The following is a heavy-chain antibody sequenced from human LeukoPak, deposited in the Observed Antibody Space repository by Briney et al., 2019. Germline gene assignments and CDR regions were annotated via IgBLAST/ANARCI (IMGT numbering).Heavy chain of an antibody. V-gene: IGHV3-53*01. CDR2: IYSGGNT. CDR3: AGANNGVDAFHF. J-gene: IGHJ3*01. D-gene: IGHD1/OR15-1a*01. CDR1: GFTVSSNY. Sequence: PEGSLRLSCAASGFTVSSNYMSWVRQAPGKGLEWVSGIYSGGNTYYADSVKGRFTISRDNSKNTLYLQINILRAEDTAVYYCAGANNGVDAFHFCGQGTLVTVSS.